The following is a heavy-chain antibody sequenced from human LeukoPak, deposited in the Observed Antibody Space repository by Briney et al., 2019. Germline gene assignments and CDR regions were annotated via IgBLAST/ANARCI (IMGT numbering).Heavy chain of an antibody. V-gene: IGHV3-23*01. J-gene: IGHJ4*02. CDR2: ISGSGGST. CDR3: AKGDYDILTGYYPVDY. Sequence: GGSLRLSCAASGFTFSSYAMSWVRQAPGKGLEWVSAISGSGGSTYYADSVRGRFTISRDNSKYTLYLQMNSLRAEDTAVYYCAKGDYDILTGYYPVDYWGQGTLVTVSS. CDR1: GFTFSSYA. D-gene: IGHD3-9*01.